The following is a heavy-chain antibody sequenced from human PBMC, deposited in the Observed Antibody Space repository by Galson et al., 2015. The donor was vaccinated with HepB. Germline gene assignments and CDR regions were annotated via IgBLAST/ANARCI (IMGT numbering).Heavy chain of an antibody. D-gene: IGHD2-2*01. J-gene: IGHJ4*02. CDR3: ARQDIVVVPAANFDY. CDR2: INAGNGNT. V-gene: IGHV1-3*01. Sequence: CKASGYTFPSYAMHWVRQAPGQRLEWMGWINAGNGNTKYSQKFQGRVTITRDTSASTAYMELSSLRSEDTAVYYCARQDIVVVPAANFDYWGQGTLVTVSS. CDR1: GYTFPSYA.